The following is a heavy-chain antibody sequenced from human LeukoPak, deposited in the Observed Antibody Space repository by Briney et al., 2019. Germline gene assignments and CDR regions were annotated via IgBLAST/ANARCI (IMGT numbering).Heavy chain of an antibody. J-gene: IGHJ3*02. CDR2: ISSGSYTL. D-gene: IGHD1-7*01. CDR3: AREHGETTFDAFDI. Sequence: GGSLRLSCAPSGFKLSSYSMNWVREAPGKGLEWVSYISSGSYTLYYADSVKGRFTTARDNAKNSLSLQMTSLRAEDTAVYYCAREHGETTFDAFDIWGQGTMVTVSS. CDR1: GFKLSSYS. V-gene: IGHV3-48*01.